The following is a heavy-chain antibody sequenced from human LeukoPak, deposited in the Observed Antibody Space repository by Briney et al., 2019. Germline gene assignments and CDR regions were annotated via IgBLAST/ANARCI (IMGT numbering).Heavy chain of an antibody. J-gene: IGHJ6*01. D-gene: IGHD1-1*01. CDR2: IYSGGST. Sequence: GGSLRLSCAASGFTVSSNYMIWVRQAPGKGLEGVSVIYSGGSTYYADSVKGRFTISRDNYKNTLYLQMNSLRAEDTAVYYCARDHLYSVDFGTYYYYYGMDVWGQGTTVTVSS. CDR1: GFTVSSNY. CDR3: ARDHLYSVDFGTYYYYYGMDV. V-gene: IGHV3-66*01.